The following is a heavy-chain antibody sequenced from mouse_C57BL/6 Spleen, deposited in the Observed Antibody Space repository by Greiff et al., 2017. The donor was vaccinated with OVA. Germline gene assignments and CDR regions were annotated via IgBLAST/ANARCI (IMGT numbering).Heavy chain of an antibody. CDR1: GFTFSDYG. J-gene: IGHJ4*01. D-gene: IGHD2-5*01. Sequence: EVKLMESGGGLVKPGGSLKLSCAASGFTFSDYGMHWVRQAPEKGLEWVAYISSGSSTIYYADTVKGRFTISRDNAKNTLFLQMTSLRSEDTAMYYCARLNSNYGDYAMDYWGQGTSVTVSS. CDR2: ISSGSSTI. V-gene: IGHV5-17*01. CDR3: ARLNSNYGDYAMDY.